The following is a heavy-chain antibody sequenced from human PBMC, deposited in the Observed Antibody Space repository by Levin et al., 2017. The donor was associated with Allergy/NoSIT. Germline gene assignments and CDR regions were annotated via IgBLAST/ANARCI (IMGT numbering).Heavy chain of an antibody. D-gene: IGHD3-9*01. J-gene: IGHJ3*02. CDR1: GFTFSNAW. CDR2: VKSKADGGKI. Sequence: GGSLRLSCAASGFTFSNAWMSWVRQAPGKGLEWIGRVKSKADGGKIDYAATVKGRFTISRDDSKNTVYLEMNSLRTEDTDVYYCTTPLRYFDWLYDAFDIWGQGTRVTVSS. V-gene: IGHV3-15*01. CDR3: TTPLRYFDWLYDAFDI.